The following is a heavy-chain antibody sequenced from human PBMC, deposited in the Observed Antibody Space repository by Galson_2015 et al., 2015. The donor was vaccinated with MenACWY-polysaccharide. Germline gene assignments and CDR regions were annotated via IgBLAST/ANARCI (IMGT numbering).Heavy chain of an antibody. CDR3: ARDYCDRTNRYGMDV. J-gene: IGHJ6*02. D-gene: IGHD3-22*01. Sequence: SLRLSCAASEFTFSSYAMHWVRQAPGKGLEWVAVISYDGTNKYYADSVKGRFTISRDNSKNTQYPQMNSLRAEDTALYYCARDYCDRTNRYGMDVWGPGATVTVPS. CDR1: EFTFSSYA. CDR2: ISYDGTNK. V-gene: IGHV3-30-3*01.